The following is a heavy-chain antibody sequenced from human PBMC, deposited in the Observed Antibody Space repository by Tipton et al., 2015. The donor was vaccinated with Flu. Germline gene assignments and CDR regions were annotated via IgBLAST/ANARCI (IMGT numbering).Heavy chain of an antibody. CDR1: GGSISSYY. CDR3: ARDRGQWLAESSAFDI. CDR2: IYYSGST. D-gene: IGHD6-19*01. Sequence: TLSLTCTVSGGSISSYYWSWIRQPPGKGLEWIGYIYYSGSTNYNPSLKSRVTISVDTSKNQFSLKLSSVTAADTAVYYCARDRGQWLAESSAFDIWGQGTMVTVSS. J-gene: IGHJ3*02. V-gene: IGHV4-59*01.